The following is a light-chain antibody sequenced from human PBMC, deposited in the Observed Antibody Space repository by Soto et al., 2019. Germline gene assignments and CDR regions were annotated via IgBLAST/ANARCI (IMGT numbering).Light chain of an antibody. V-gene: IGLV1-47*01. J-gene: IGLJ2*01. CDR3: AAWDDSRSGVV. CDR2: RNN. Sequence: QSVLTQPPSASGTPGQRVTISCSGSSSNIGSNYVYWYQQLPGTAPRLLIYRNNLRPSGVPDRFSGSKSGTSASLAISGLRSEDETDYYCAAWDDSRSGVVFGGGTKVTVL. CDR1: SSNIGSNY.